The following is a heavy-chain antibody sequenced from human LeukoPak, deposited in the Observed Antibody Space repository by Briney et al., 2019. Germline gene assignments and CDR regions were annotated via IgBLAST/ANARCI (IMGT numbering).Heavy chain of an antibody. J-gene: IGHJ5*02. V-gene: IGHV4-61*05. D-gene: IGHD3-10*01. Sequence: PSETLSLTCTVSGGSISSSTYYWGWIRQPPGKGLEWIGYTYYSGSTNYNPSLKSRVTISVDTSKNQFSLKLSSVTAADTAVYYCARITMADNWFDPWGQGTLVTVSS. CDR2: TYYSGST. CDR1: GGSISSSTYY. CDR3: ARITMADNWFDP.